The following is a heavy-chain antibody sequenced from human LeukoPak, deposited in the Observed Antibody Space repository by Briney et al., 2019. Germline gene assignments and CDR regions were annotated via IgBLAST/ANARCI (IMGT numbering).Heavy chain of an antibody. CDR2: INHSGGT. CDR1: GGSFSGYY. V-gene: IGHV4-34*01. Sequence: SETLSLTCAVYGGSFSGYYWSWIRQPPGKGLEWIGEINHSGGTNYNPSLKSRVTISVDTSKNQFSLKLSSVTAADTAVYYCAIAGYSSGWYVDAFDIWGQGTMVTVSS. D-gene: IGHD6-19*01. J-gene: IGHJ3*02. CDR3: AIAGYSSGWYVDAFDI.